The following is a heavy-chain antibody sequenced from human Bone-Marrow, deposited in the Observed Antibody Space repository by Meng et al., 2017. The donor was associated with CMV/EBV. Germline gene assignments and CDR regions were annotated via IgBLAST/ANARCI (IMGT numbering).Heavy chain of an antibody. CDR2: INWNGGST. V-gene: IGHV3-20*04. CDR1: GFTFDDYT. D-gene: IGHD3-16*01. CDR3: ARDEGGIDY. J-gene: IGHJ4*02. Sequence: GESLKISCAASGFTFDDYTMHWVRQAPGKGLEWVSGINWNGGSTGYADSVKGRFTISRDNAKNSLYLQTNSLRAEDTALYYCARDEGGIDYWGQGTLVTVYS.